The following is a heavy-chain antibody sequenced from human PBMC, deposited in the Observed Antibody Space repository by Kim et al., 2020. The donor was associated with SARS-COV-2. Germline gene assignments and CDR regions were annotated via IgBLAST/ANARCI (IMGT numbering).Heavy chain of an antibody. J-gene: IGHJ4*02. CDR1: GGSISSSSYY. D-gene: IGHD2-21*02. CDR3: AREVVTATNYFDY. Sequence: SETLSLTCTVSGGSISSSSYYWGWIRQPPGKGLEWIGSIYYSGSTYYNPSLKSRVTISVDTSKNQFSLKLSSVTTADTAVYYCAREVVTATNYFDYSGQGTLVTVSS. CDR2: IYYSGST. V-gene: IGHV4-39*02.